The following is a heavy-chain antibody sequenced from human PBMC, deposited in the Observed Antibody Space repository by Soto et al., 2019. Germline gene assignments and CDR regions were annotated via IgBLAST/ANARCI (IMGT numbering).Heavy chain of an antibody. CDR2: IYYSGST. Sequence: PSETLSLTCTVSGGSISSYYWSWIRQPPGKGLEWIGYIYYSGSTNYNPSLKSRVTISVDTSKNQFSLKLSSVTAADTAVYYCARGPDDFWSGYGMDVWGQGTTVTVSS. J-gene: IGHJ6*02. D-gene: IGHD3-3*01. V-gene: IGHV4-59*01. CDR3: ARGPDDFWSGYGMDV. CDR1: GGSISSYY.